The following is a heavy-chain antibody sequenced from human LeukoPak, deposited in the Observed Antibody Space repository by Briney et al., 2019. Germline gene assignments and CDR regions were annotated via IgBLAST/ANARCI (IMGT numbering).Heavy chain of an antibody. CDR2: INHSGST. J-gene: IGHJ3*02. D-gene: IGHD3-3*01. V-gene: IGHV4-34*01. CDR1: GGSFSGYY. CDR3: ARDPLTIFGVVSDAFDI. Sequence: SETLSLTCTVYGGSFSGYYWSWIRQPPGKGLEWIGEINHSGSTNYNPSLKSRVTISVDTSKNQFSLKLSSVIAADTAVYYCARDPLTIFGVVSDAFDIWGQGTMVTVSS.